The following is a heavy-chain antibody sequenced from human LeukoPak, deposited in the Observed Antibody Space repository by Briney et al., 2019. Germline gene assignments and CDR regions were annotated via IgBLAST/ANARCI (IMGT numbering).Heavy chain of an antibody. Sequence: SETLSLTCAVYGGSFSGYYWSWIRQPPGNGLEWIGEINHSGSTNYNPSLKSRVTISVDTSKNQFSLKLSSVTAADTAVYYCARGRLRLQPLDYWGQGTLVTVSS. D-gene: IGHD4-11*01. CDR2: INHSGST. CDR3: ARGRLRLQPLDY. V-gene: IGHV4-34*01. J-gene: IGHJ4*02. CDR1: GGSFSGYY.